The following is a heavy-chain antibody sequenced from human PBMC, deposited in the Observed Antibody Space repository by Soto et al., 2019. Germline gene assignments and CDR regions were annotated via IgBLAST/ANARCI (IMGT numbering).Heavy chain of an antibody. Sequence: QVQLQQWGAGLLKPSETLSLTCAVYGGSFSGYYWSWIRQPPGKGLEWIGEINHSGSTNYNPSLKSRVTISVDTSKNQFSLKLSSVPAADTAVYYCASRCSGGSCYSGGNWFDPWGQGTLVTVSS. CDR2: INHSGST. J-gene: IGHJ5*02. V-gene: IGHV4-34*01. CDR1: GGSFSGYY. CDR3: ASRCSGGSCYSGGNWFDP. D-gene: IGHD2-15*01.